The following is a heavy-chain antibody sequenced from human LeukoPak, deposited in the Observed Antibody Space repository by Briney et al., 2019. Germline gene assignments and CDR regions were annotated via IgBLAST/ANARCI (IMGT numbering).Heavy chain of an antibody. Sequence: SETLSLTYTVSGYSISSGYYWGWIRQPPGKGLEWIGSIYHSGSTYYNPSLKSRVTISVDTSKNQFSLKLSSVTAADTAVYYCARGGFYYYGAGSYYPAGYMDVWGKGTTVTISS. V-gene: IGHV4-38-2*02. CDR3: ARGGFYYYGAGSYYPAGYMDV. CDR1: GYSISSGYY. CDR2: IYHSGST. D-gene: IGHD3-10*01. J-gene: IGHJ6*03.